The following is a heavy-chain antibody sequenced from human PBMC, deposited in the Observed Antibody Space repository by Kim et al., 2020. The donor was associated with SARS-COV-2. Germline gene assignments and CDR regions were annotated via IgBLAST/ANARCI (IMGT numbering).Heavy chain of an antibody. CDR1: GFTFGDYA. D-gene: IGHD3-3*01. Sequence: GGSLRLSCTASGFTFGDYAMSWVRQAPGKGLEWVGFIRSKAYGGTTEYAASVKGRFTISRDDSKSIAYLQMNSLKTEDTAVYYCTGDYYDFWSGYYTGGYGMDVWGQGTTVTVSS. V-gene: IGHV3-49*04. CDR2: IRSKAYGGTT. J-gene: IGHJ6*02. CDR3: TGDYYDFWSGYYTGGYGMDV.